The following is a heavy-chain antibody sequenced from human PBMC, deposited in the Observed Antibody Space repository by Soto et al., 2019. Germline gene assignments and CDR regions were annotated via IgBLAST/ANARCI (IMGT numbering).Heavy chain of an antibody. CDR2: IYHSGST. D-gene: IGHD2-21*02. J-gene: IGHJ5*02. CDR1: GGSISSGCYS. Sequence: SSETLSLTCAVSGGSISSGCYSWSWIRQPPGKGLEWIGYIYHSGSTYYNPSLKSRVTISVDRSKNQFSLKLSSVTAADTAVYYCARDRCGGDCLGWFDPWGQGTLVTVSS. V-gene: IGHV4-30-2*01. CDR3: ARDRCGGDCLGWFDP.